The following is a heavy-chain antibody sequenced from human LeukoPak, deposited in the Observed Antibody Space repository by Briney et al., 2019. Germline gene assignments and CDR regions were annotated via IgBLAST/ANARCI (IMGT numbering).Heavy chain of an antibody. Sequence: PGRSLRLSCAASGFTFDDYAMHWVRQAPGKGLEWDSGISWNSGSIGYADSVKGRFTISRDNAKNSLYLQMNSLRAEDTALYYCAKDTSLNRGIDYWGQGTLVTVSS. CDR2: ISWNSGSI. V-gene: IGHV3-9*01. J-gene: IGHJ4*02. CDR1: GFTFDDYA. CDR3: AKDTSLNRGIDY. D-gene: IGHD1-14*01.